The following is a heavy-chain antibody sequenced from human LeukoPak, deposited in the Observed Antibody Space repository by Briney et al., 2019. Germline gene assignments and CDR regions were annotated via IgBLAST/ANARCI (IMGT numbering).Heavy chain of an antibody. V-gene: IGHV3-23*01. D-gene: IGHD6-19*01. CDR1: GFTFSSYS. Sequence: GGSRRLSCAASGFTFSSYSMNWVRQAPGKGLEWVSTIRGSGGGTYYADSVKGRFTISRDNSKNTLYLQMNSLRDEDTALYYCAKAGIGVVGYFDYWGQGTLVTVAS. CDR3: AKAGIGVVGYFDY. J-gene: IGHJ4*02. CDR2: IRGSGGGT.